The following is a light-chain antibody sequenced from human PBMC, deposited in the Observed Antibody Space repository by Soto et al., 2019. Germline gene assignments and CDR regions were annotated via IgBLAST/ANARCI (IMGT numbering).Light chain of an antibody. CDR2: DVN. Sequence: QSALTQPASVSGSPGQSITISCTGTSSDVGGYNYVSWYQQHPGKAPKLMIFDVNTRPSGVSNRFSGSKSGNTASLTISGLQAEDEADYYCSSYTSSDTVVFGGGTKVTVL. J-gene: IGLJ2*01. V-gene: IGLV2-14*01. CDR3: SSYTSSDTVV. CDR1: SSDVGGYNY.